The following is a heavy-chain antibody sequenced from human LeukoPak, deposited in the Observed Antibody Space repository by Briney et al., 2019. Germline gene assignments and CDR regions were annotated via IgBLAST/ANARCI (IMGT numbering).Heavy chain of an antibody. CDR2: INPGDGVT. CDR3: VRDVHNRNDDY. CDR1: GYTFTGYA. V-gene: IGHV1-2*02. Sequence: ASLKVSCKASGYTFTGYAIHWVRQAPGQGLEWLGWINPGDGVTKYAQKFQGRVAFTRDTPIGTPDMDLSRLTSDDTAVYHCVRDVHNRNDDYWGQGTLVTVSS. D-gene: IGHD1-1*01. J-gene: IGHJ4*02.